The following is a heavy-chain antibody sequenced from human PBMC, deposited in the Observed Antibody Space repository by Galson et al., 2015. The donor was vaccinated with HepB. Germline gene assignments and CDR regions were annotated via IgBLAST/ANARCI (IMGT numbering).Heavy chain of an antibody. J-gene: IGHJ6*03. CDR3: AKGPYFHYMDV. CDR1: GFTFSSYG. V-gene: IGHV3-23*01. Sequence: SLRLSCAASGFTFSSYGMSWVRQAPGTGLEWVSSIGGSGARTNYADSVKGRFIISRDNSKNTMYLQMNSLRPDDTAVYYCAKGPYFHYMDVWGRGTTVTVSS. CDR2: IGGSGART.